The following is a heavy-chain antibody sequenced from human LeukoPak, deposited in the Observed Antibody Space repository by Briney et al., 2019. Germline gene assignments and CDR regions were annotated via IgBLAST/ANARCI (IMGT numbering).Heavy chain of an antibody. V-gene: IGHV1-69*05. CDR1: GGTFSSYA. J-gene: IGHJ6*03. CDR3: AICNYDFWSGYPQGGYYYMDV. D-gene: IGHD3-3*01. CDR2: IIPIFGTA. Sequence: SVKVSCKASGGTFSSYAISWVRQAPGQGLEWMGGIIPIFGTANYAQKFQGRVTITTDESTSTAYMELSSLRSEDTAVYYCAICNYDFWSGYPQGGYYYMDVWGKGTTATVSS.